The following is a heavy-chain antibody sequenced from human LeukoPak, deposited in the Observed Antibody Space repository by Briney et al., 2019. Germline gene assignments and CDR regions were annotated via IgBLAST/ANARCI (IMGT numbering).Heavy chain of an antibody. D-gene: IGHD3-22*01. J-gene: IGHJ4*02. CDR2: IYYSGST. CDR3: VIYCDSSGTPPGGIDY. CDR1: GGSISSYY. Sequence: ASETLSLTCTVSGGSISSYYWSWIRQPPGKGLEWIGYIYYSGSTNYNPSLKSRVTISVDTSKNQFSLKLSSVTAADTAVYYCVIYCDSSGTPPGGIDYWGQGTLVTVSS. V-gene: IGHV4-59*01.